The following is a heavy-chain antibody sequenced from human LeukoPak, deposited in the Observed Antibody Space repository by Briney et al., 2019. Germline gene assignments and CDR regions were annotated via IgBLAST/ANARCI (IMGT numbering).Heavy chain of an antibody. CDR1: GGTFSSYA. CDR2: IIPIFGTA. D-gene: IGHD5-18*01. Sequence: ASVKVSCKASGGTFSSYAISWVRQAPGQGLEWMGGIIPIFGTANYAQKFQGRVTITTDESTSTAYMELSSLRSEDTAVYYCARVLRSGYSYATSYYYYMDVWGEGTTVTVSS. CDR3: ARVLRSGYSYATSYYYYMDV. J-gene: IGHJ6*03. V-gene: IGHV1-69*05.